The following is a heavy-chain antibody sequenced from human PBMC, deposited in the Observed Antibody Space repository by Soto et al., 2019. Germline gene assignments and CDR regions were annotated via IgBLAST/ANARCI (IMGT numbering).Heavy chain of an antibody. D-gene: IGHD3-3*01. V-gene: IGHV4-4*02. CDR2: IYHSGST. J-gene: IGHJ4*01. CDR1: GGCVSSSNW. Sequence: SETLSLTCSVSGGCVSSSNWWSWVRQPPGKGLEWIGEIYHSGSTNYNPSLKSRVTISVDKCNNQFSLKLSSVTAADTAVHSRPRASYDRCPASTAHNILDDWGPGTLVRVPS. CDR3: PRASYDRCPASTAHNILDD.